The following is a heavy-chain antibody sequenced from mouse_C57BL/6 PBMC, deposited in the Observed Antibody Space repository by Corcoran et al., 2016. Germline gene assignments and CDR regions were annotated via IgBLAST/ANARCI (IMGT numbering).Heavy chain of an antibody. D-gene: IGHD1-1*01. CDR3: ARTELYYGSRNWYFDV. CDR1: GYTFTSYG. V-gene: IGHV1-81*01. CDR2: IYPRSGNT. J-gene: IGHJ1*03. Sequence: QVQLQQSGAELARPGASVKLSCKASGYTFTSYGISWVKQRTGQGLEWIGEIYPRSGNTYYNEKFKGKATLTADKSSSTAYMELRSLTSEDSAVYFCARTELYYGSRNWYFDVWGTGTTVTVSS.